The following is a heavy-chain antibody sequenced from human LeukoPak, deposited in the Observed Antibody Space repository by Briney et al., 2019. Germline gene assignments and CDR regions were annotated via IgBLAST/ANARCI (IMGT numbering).Heavy chain of an antibody. J-gene: IGHJ3*02. V-gene: IGHV4-59*01. Sequence: PSETLSLTCTVSGGSISSYYWSWLRQPPGKGLEWIGYIYYSGSTSYNPSLKSRVTISVDTSKKQFSLKLSSVTAADTALYYCARYIVSYPHDAFDIWGQGTMVTVSS. CDR3: ARYIVSYPHDAFDI. CDR1: GGSISSYY. D-gene: IGHD1-26*01. CDR2: IYYSGST.